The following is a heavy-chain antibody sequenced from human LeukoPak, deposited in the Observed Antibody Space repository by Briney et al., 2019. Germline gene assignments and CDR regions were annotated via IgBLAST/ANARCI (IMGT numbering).Heavy chain of an antibody. V-gene: IGHV1-8*01. CDR2: MNPNSGNT. CDR1: GYTFTSYD. Sequence: GASVKVSCKASGYTFTSYDINWVRQATGQGLEWMGRMNPNSGNTGYAQKFQGRVTMTRNTSISTAYMELSSLRSEDTAVYYCATYSSGWYDGVFWGQGTLVTASS. D-gene: IGHD6-19*01. J-gene: IGHJ4*02. CDR3: ATYSSGWYDGVF.